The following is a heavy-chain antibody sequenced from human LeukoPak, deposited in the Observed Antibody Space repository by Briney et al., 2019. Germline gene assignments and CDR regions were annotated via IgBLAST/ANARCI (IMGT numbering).Heavy chain of an antibody. CDR2: ISDSADNT. D-gene: IGHD1-7*01. J-gene: IGHJ6*03. CDR3: AKGIGTTFRFRTYYYYYYMDV. V-gene: IGHV3-23*01. Sequence: GGSLRLSCATSGFIFSGYYMSWIRQAPGKGLEWVSSISDSADNTFYADSVKGRFTISRDNSKSTLYLEVNSLRAEDTAVYYCAKGIGTTFRFRTYYYYYYMDVWGKGTTVTVSS. CDR1: GFIFSGYY.